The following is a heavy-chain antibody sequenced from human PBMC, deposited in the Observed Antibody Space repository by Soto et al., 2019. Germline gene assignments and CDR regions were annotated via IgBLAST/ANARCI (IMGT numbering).Heavy chain of an antibody. CDR3: ARVQGVRGVIIRGYYYYGMDV. J-gene: IGHJ6*02. Sequence: ESGGGLVQPGGSLRLSCAASGFTFSSYWMSWVRQAPGKGLEWVANIKQDGSEKYYVDSVKGRFTISRDNAKNSLYLQMNSLRAEDTAVYYCARVQGVRGVIIRGYYYYGMDVWGQGTTVTVSS. V-gene: IGHV3-7*03. CDR2: IKQDGSEK. CDR1: GFTFSSYW. D-gene: IGHD3-10*01.